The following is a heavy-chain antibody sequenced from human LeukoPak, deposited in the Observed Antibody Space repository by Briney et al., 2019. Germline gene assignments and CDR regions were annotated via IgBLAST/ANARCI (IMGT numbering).Heavy chain of an antibody. J-gene: IGHJ6*03. D-gene: IGHD2-15*01. V-gene: IGHV3-20*04. CDR3: AREDWVPDCSGGSCYYMDV. CDR2: INWNGGST. CDR1: GFTFDDYG. Sequence: PGGSLRLSCAASGFTFDDYGMSWVRQAPGKGLEGASGINWNGGSTGYADSAKGRFTISRDNAKNSLYLQMNSLRAEDTALYYCAREDWVPDCSGGSCYYMDVWGKGTTVTVSS.